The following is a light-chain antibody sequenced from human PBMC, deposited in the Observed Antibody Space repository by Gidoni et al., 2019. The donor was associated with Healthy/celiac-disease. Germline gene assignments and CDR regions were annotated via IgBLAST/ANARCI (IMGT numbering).Light chain of an antibody. J-gene: IGKJ2*01. V-gene: IGKV4-1*01. CDR3: QQYYSTPPYT. CDR1: QSVLYSSNNKHY. CDR2: CAS. Sequence: DIVMTQSPDSLAVSLGERATINCKSSQSVLYSSNNKHYLAWYQQKPGQPPKLLIYCASTRESGVPDRFSGSGSGTDFTLTISSLQAEDVAVYYCQQYYSTPPYTFGQXTKLEIK.